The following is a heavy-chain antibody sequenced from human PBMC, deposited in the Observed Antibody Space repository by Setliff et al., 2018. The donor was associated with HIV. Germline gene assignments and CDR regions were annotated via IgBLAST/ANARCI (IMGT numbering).Heavy chain of an antibody. CDR2: IYYDGTT. Sequence: TLSLTCTVSGGSVSGYFWSWIRQPQGRGLEWIGYIYYDGTTNSNPSLKSRVTISVTTSKNQFSLKLSSVTAADTALYFCARSTFGSTSSGINYYMDVWGKGTTVTVSS. CDR1: GGSVSGYF. J-gene: IGHJ6*03. CDR3: ARSTFGSTSSGINYYMDV. V-gene: IGHV4-59*02. D-gene: IGHD3-10*01.